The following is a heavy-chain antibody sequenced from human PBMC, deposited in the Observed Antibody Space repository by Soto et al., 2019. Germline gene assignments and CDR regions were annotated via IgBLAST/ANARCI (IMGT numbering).Heavy chain of an antibody. CDR3: AREDCSGGSCYANAQPVAFDY. V-gene: IGHV1-2*04. D-gene: IGHD2-15*01. Sequence: GASVKVSCKASGYTFTGYYMHWVRQAPGQGLEWMGWINPNNGGTNYAQKFQGWVTMTRDTSISTAYMELSRLRSDDTAVYYCAREDCSGGSCYANAQPVAFDYWGQGTLVTSPQ. CDR2: INPNNGGT. J-gene: IGHJ4*02. CDR1: GYTFTGYY.